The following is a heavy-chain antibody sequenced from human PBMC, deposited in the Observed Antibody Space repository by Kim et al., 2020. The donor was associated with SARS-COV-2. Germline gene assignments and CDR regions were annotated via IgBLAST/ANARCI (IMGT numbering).Heavy chain of an antibody. CDR1: GFIVSFNY. D-gene: IGHD3-22*01. J-gene: IGHJ4*02. CDR3: ARAPYYYDSSGYHFDY. CDR2: IHSGGST. Sequence: GGSLRLSCAASGFIVSFNYMNWVRQAPGKGLEWVSVIHSGGSTYYADSVKGRFTISRDNSKNTLYLQMNSLRAEDTAVYYCARAPYYYDSSGYHFDYWGQAALVTVSS. V-gene: IGHV3-53*01.